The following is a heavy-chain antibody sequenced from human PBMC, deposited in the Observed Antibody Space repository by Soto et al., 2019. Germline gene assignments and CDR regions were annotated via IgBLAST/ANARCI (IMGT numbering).Heavy chain of an antibody. CDR2: IYPGDSDT. Sequence: GESLKISCKGSGYSFTSYWIGWVRQMPGKGLEWMGIIYPGDSDTRYSPSFQGQVTISADKSISTAYLQWSSLKASDTAMYYCARLSGCSTTSCYTHMDVWGQGTTVTVSS. J-gene: IGHJ6*02. V-gene: IGHV5-51*01. CDR1: GYSFTSYW. D-gene: IGHD2-2*02. CDR3: ARLSGCSTTSCYTHMDV.